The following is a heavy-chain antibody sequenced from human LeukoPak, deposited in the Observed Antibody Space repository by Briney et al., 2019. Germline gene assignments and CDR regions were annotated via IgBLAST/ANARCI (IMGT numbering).Heavy chain of an antibody. D-gene: IGHD2-2*01. CDR3: ARRPYCSSTSCYYYYMDV. V-gene: IGHV1-18*01. CDR2: ISAYNGNT. Sequence: ASVKVSCKASGYTFTSYGISWVRQAPGQGLEWMGWISAYNGNTNYAQKLQGRVTMTTDTSTSTAYMELRSLRSDDTAVYYCARRPYCSSTSCYYYYMDVWGKGTTVTVSS. J-gene: IGHJ6*03. CDR1: GYTFTSYG.